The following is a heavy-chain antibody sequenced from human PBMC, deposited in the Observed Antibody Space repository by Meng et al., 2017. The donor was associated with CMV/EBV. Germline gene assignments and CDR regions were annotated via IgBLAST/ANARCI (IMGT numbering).Heavy chain of an antibody. J-gene: IGHJ4*02. Sequence: SPKISGAASGFTFSSYWMHWVRQAPGKGLEWVSGISWNSGSIGYADSVKGRFTISRDNAKNSLYLQMNSLRAEDTALYYCAKANYPFSGGFDYWGQGTLVTVSS. D-gene: IGHD3-10*01. CDR1: GFTFSSYW. CDR3: AKANYPFSGGFDY. V-gene: IGHV3-9*01. CDR2: ISWNSGSI.